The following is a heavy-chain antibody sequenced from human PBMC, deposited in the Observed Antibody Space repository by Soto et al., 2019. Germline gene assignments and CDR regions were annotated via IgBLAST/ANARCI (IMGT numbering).Heavy chain of an antibody. CDR1: GFSLSTRGVG. CDR3: AHFIAVAGFDY. J-gene: IGHJ4*02. Sequence: SGPTLVNPTQTLTLNCTFSGFSLSTRGVGVGWIRQPPGKALEWLALIYWDDDKRCSPSLKSRLTITKDTSKNQVVLTMTNMAPVDTATYYCAHFIAVAGFDYWGQGTLVTVSS. V-gene: IGHV2-5*02. D-gene: IGHD6-19*01. CDR2: IYWDDDK.